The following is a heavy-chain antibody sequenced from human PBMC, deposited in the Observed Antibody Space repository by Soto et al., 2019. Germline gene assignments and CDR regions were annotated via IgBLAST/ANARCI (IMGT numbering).Heavy chain of an antibody. CDR2: ISYDGSNK. V-gene: IGHV3-30*18. J-gene: IGHJ6*02. CDR1: GFTFSSYG. Sequence: GGSLRLSCAASGFTFSSYGMHWVRQAPGKGLEWVAVISYDGSNKYYADSVKGRFTISRDNSKNTLYLQMNSLRAEDTAVYYCAKEHARSHHYYGMDVWGQGTTVTVSS. D-gene: IGHD1-26*01. CDR3: AKEHARSHHYYGMDV.